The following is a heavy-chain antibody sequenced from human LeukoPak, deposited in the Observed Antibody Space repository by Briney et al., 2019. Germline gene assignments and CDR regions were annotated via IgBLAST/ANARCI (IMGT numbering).Heavy chain of an antibody. CDR3: ARDTYGSGSYVDY. CDR1: GFTFSSYG. D-gene: IGHD3-10*01. CDR2: IWYDGSNK. V-gene: IGHV3-33*01. J-gene: IGHJ4*02. Sequence: PGGSLRLSCAASGFTFSSYGMHWVRQAPGKGLEWVAVIWYDGSNKYYADSVKGRFTISRDNSKNTLYLQMNSLRAEDTAVYYCARDTYGSGSYVDYWGQGTLVTVSS.